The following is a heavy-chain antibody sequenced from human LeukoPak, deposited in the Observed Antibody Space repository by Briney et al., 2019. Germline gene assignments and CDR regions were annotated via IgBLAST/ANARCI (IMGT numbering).Heavy chain of an antibody. CDR1: GHTFTDYH. CDR2: INPYSGGT. CDR3: AIIRQDY. V-gene: IGHV1-2*02. Sequence: GASVKVSCKASGHTFTDYHIHWVRQAPGQGLEWMGWINPYSGGTNFAQKFQGRISMTRDTSISTAYMELSSLRSDDTAVYYCAIIRQDYWGQGTLVTVSS. J-gene: IGHJ4*02.